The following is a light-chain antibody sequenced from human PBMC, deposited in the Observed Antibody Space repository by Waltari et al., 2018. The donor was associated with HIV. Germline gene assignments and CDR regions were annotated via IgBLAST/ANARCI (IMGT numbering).Light chain of an antibody. CDR2: EDN. CDR3: QSYDSSNRV. CDR1: SGSIASNY. J-gene: IGLJ3*02. Sequence: NFMLTQPHSVSESPGKTVTISCTRISGSIASNYVQWYQQRPGSAPPTVIYEDNQRPSGVPDRFSGSIDSSSNSASLTISGLKTEDETDYYCQSYDSSNRVFGGGTKLTVL. V-gene: IGLV6-57*04.